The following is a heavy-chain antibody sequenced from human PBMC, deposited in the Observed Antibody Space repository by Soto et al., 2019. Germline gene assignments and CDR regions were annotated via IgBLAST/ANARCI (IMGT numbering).Heavy chain of an antibody. J-gene: IGHJ4*02. CDR3: ARDSVYYGDYELNYFDY. CDR1: GFTFSDYY. CDR2: MSSSSSYT. D-gene: IGHD4-17*01. V-gene: IGHV3-11*05. Sequence: QVQLVESGGGLVKPGGYLRLSCAASGFTFSDYYMSWIRQAPGKGLEWVSYMSSSSSYTNYADSVKGRFTISRDNAKNSLYLQMNGLRAEDTAVYYCARDSVYYGDYELNYFDYWGQGTLVTVSS.